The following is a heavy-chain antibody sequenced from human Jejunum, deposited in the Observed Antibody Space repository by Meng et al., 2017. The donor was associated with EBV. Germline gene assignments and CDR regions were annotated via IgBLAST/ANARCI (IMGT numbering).Heavy chain of an antibody. V-gene: IGHV1-46*01. CDR3: VGEIVAPYSFDQ. J-gene: IGHJ4*02. CDR1: RYTFIDYQ. Sequence: VVLVQSGAEVQTHGASAKFSGKTSRYTFIDYQVHWVRQDTGQGLEWMGILNPNNGATSYAQRIRGRVTMTRDTSTSTVYMELSSLRSEDTALYYCVGEIVAPYSFDQWGQGTLVTVSS. D-gene: IGHD5-12*01. CDR2: LNPNNGAT.